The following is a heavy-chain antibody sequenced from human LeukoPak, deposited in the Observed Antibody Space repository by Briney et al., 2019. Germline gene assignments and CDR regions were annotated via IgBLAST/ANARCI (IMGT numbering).Heavy chain of an antibody. CDR3: ARHIGVDHFDY. CDR2: IDPSDSYT. J-gene: IGHJ4*02. CDR1: GYSFTSYR. D-gene: IGHD3-22*01. Sequence: GESLRISCKGSGYSFTSYRISWVRQMPGKGLEWMGGIDPSDSYTNYTPSLQGHVTISADKSISTAYLQWSSLKAADTAMYYCARHIGVDHFDYWGQGTLVTVSS. V-gene: IGHV5-10-1*01.